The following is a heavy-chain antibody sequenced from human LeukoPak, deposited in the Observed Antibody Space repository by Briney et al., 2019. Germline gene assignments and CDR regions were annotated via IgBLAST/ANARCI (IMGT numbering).Heavy chain of an antibody. J-gene: IGHJ4*02. CDR1: GFTFNNYA. D-gene: IGHD3-9*01. V-gene: IGHV3-23*01. CDR3: AKGGVDDWGAH. Sequence: PGGSLRLSCAASGFTFNNYAMSWVRQAPGKGLEWVSAISGNGGYIYYVDSVKGRFTMSRDNSKNTLYLQMNSLRAEDTAAYYCAKGGVDDWGAHWCQGTLATVSS. CDR2: ISGNGGYI.